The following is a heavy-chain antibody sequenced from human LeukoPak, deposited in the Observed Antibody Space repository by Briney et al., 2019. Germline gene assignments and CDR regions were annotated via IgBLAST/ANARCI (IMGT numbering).Heavy chain of an antibody. V-gene: IGHV1-2*02. CDR3: ARARGYFDWLPPFDY. D-gene: IGHD3-9*01. Sequence: ASVKVSCKASGYTFTGYYMHWVRQAPGQGLEWMGWINPNSGGTNYAQKFQGRVTMTRDTSISTAYMELSRLRSDDTAVYYRARARGYFDWLPPFDYWGQGTLVTVSS. J-gene: IGHJ4*02. CDR2: INPNSGGT. CDR1: GYTFTGYY.